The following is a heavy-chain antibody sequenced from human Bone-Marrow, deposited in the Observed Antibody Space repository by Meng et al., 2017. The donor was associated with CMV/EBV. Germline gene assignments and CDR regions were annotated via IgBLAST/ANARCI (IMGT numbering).Heavy chain of an antibody. CDR2: MNPNSGNT. CDR1: GYTFTSYD. CDR3: ARGQELFFGVVTHNYYYGMDV. Sequence: ASVKVSCKASGYTFTSYDINWVRQATGQGLEWMGWMNPNSGNTGYAQKFQGRVTMTRNTSISTAYMELSSLRSEDTAVYYCARGQELFFGVVTHNYYYGMDVWGQGTTVTVSS. D-gene: IGHD3-3*01. V-gene: IGHV1-8*01. J-gene: IGHJ6*02.